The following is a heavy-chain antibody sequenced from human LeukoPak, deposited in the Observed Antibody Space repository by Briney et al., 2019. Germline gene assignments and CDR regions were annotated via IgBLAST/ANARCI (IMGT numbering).Heavy chain of an antibody. J-gene: IGHJ4*02. V-gene: IGHV3-48*04. CDR1: GFTFSSYA. D-gene: IGHD1-26*01. CDR3: ARDRVGATEFDY. Sequence: PGGSLRLSCEASGFTFSSYAMNWVRQAPGKGLEWVSYISGSSSSSITYADSVKGRFTSSRDNAKNSLYLQMNSMRAEDTAVYYCARDRVGATEFDYWGQGTLVTVSS. CDR2: ISGSSSSSI.